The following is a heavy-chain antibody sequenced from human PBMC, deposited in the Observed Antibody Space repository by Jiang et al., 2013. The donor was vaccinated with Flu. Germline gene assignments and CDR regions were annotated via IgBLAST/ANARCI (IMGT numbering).Heavy chain of an antibody. CDR3: ARDQVVFHNGDLGTFFDQ. CDR1: GFTFSTYT. V-gene: IGHV3-30-3*01. Sequence: SVRLSCAASGFTFSTYTLHWVRQTPDKGLQWVAVISYNGIHKYYADSVQGRFTVSRDNSKNTFYLQMDSLRSEDTAVYYCARDQVVFHNGDLGTFFDQWGQGTLVTVSS. D-gene: IGHD7-27*01. CDR2: ISYNGIHK. J-gene: IGHJ4*02.